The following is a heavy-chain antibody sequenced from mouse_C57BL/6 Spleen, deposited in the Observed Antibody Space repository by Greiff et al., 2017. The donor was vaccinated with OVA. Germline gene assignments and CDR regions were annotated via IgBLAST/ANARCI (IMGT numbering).Heavy chain of an antibody. V-gene: IGHV5-4*01. D-gene: IGHD1-1*01. J-gene: IGHJ2*01. CDR1: GFTFSSYA. Sequence: EVMLVESGGGLVKPGGSLKLSCAASGFTFSSYAMSWVRQTPEKRLEWVATISDGGSYTYYPDNVKGRFTISRDNAKNNLYLQMSHLKSEDTAMYYCARDPDYYGSSYEVFYFDYWGQGTTLTVSS. CDR2: ISDGGSYT. CDR3: ARDPDYYGSSYEVFYFDY.